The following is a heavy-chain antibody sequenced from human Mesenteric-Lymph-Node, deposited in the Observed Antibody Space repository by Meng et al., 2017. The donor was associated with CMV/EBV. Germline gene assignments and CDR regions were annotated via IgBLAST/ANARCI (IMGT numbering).Heavy chain of an antibody. CDR1: GFTFNTYG. D-gene: IGHD5-18*01. CDR2: IQHDGNNK. V-gene: IGHV3-30*02. J-gene: IGHJ4*02. CDR3: AKVETAMVSNFDY. Sequence: GESLKISCAASGFTFNTYGMHWVRQAPGKGLEWVAFIQHDGNNKYYVGSVKGRFTISRDNSKSTVSLQMNSLRAEDTAVYYCAKVETAMVSNFDYWGQGTLVTVSS.